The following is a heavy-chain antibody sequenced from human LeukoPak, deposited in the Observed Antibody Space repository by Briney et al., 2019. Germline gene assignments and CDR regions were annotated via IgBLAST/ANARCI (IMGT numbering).Heavy chain of an antibody. V-gene: IGHV3-30*04. CDR2: MSYDGSNK. D-gene: IGHD6-19*01. Sequence: GGSLRLSCAASGFTFSNYAMHWVRQAPGKGLEWVAVMSYDGSNKYYADSVKGRFTISRDNSKNTLYLQMNSLRAEDTAVYYCAKGDSSGWPHEYWGQGTLVTVS. J-gene: IGHJ4*02. CDR1: GFTFSNYA. CDR3: AKGDSSGWPHEY.